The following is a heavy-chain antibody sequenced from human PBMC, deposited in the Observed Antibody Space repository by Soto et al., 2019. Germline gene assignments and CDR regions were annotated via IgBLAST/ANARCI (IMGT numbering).Heavy chain of an antibody. CDR2: ISSNGGST. V-gene: IGHV3-64*01. CDR1: GFTFSSYV. D-gene: IGHD3-10*01. Sequence: EVQLVESGGGLVQPGGSLRLSCAASGFTFSSYVMHWVRQAPGKGLEYVSAISSNGGSTYYANSVKGRFTISRDNSKNSLYLQVGSLRAEDMAVYYCAIGHRYYGSGTPVDYWGQGTLVTVSS. CDR3: AIGHRYYGSGTPVDY. J-gene: IGHJ4*02.